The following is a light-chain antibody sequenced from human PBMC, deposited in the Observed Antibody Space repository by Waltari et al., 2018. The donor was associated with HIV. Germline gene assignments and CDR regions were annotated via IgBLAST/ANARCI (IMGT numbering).Light chain of an antibody. V-gene: IGLV2-14*01. CDR1: SSDVGGYNY. CDR3: SSYTSSSTFYVV. Sequence: QSALTQPASVSGSPEQSITISCTGTSSDVGGYNYVSWYQQHPGKATKLMIYDVSNRPAVFAHRCSGSKSGNTAYLTISGLQAEEEADYYGSSYTSSSTFYVVFGGGTKLTVL. CDR2: DVS. J-gene: IGLJ2*01.